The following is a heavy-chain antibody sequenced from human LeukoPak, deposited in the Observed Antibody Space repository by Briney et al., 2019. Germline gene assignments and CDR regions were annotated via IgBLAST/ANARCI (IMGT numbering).Heavy chain of an antibody. CDR3: ARTSGVSVAGSPSYFDF. J-gene: IGHJ4*02. CDR1: VYLSINYG. V-gene: IGHV1-18*01. D-gene: IGHD6-13*01. Sequence: ASVKLSCKASVYLSINYGISWVRHAPGQGLECMGWSTPYSGNTDYAQKLQGRVTITTDTSTTTAYMERRSLRFDDTAVYYCARTSGVSVAGSPSYFDFWGEGTLISASS. CDR2: STPYSGNT.